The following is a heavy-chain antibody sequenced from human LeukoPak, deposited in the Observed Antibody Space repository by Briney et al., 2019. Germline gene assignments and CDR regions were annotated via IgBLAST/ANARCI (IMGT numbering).Heavy chain of an antibody. CDR3: AKGDNSTWTVDY. J-gene: IGHJ4*02. CDR1: GFTLRSYA. Sequence: PGGSLRLSCAASGFTLRSYAMNWVRQAPGKGLEWVSTISGSGGTTYYADSVKGRFTISRDNSKNTLFLQMNSLRAEDTAVYYCAKGDNSTWTVDYWGQGTLVTVSS. CDR2: ISGSGGTT. V-gene: IGHV3-23*01. D-gene: IGHD6-13*01.